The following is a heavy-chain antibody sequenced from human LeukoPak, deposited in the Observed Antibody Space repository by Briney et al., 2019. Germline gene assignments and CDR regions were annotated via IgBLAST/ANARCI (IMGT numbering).Heavy chain of an antibody. Sequence: QSGGSLRLSCAASGFTFDDYAMHWVRQAPGKGLEWVSGISWNSGSIGYADSVKGRFTISRDNAKNSLYLQMNSLRAEDTALYYCAKDSGYNWNDVGAFDIWGQGTMVTVSS. V-gene: IGHV3-9*01. J-gene: IGHJ3*02. CDR3: AKDSGYNWNDVGAFDI. CDR1: GFTFDDYA. CDR2: ISWNSGSI. D-gene: IGHD1-1*01.